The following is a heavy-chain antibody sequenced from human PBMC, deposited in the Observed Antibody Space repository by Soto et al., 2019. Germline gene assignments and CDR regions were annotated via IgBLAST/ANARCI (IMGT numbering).Heavy chain of an antibody. D-gene: IGHD3-3*01. V-gene: IGHV4-30-4*01. Sequence: LSLTCTVSGGSISSGDYYWSWIRQPPGKGLEWIGYIYYSGSTYYNPSLKSRVTISVDTSKNQFSLKLSSVTAADTAVYYCARDRVVIIPTYYYYYGMDVWGQGTTVTVSS. CDR1: GGSISSGDYY. J-gene: IGHJ6*02. CDR2: IYYSGST. CDR3: ARDRVVIIPTYYYYYGMDV.